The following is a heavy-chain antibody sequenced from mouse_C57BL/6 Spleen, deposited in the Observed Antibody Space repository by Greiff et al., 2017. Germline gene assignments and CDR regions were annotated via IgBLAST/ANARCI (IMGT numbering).Heavy chain of an antibody. CDR1: GYAFSSSW. Sequence: VQLQQSGPELVKPGASVKISCKASGYAFSSSWLNWVKQRPGKGLEWIGRIYPGDGETNYNGKFKGKATLTADKSSSTAYMQLSSLTSEDSAVYFCARSSYYDYGWYFDVWGTGTTVTVSS. D-gene: IGHD2-4*01. CDR3: ARSSYYDYGWYFDV. V-gene: IGHV1-82*01. J-gene: IGHJ1*03. CDR2: IYPGDGET.